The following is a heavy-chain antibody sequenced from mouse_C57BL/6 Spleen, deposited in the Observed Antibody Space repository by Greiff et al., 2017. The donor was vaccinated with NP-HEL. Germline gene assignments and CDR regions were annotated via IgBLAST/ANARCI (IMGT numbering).Heavy chain of an antibody. V-gene: IGHV5-16*01. J-gene: IGHJ4*01. CDR3: ARDGGSAMDY. CDR2: INYDGSST. Sequence: EVQLVESEGGLVQPGSSMKLSCTASGFTFSDYYMAWVRQVPEKGLEWVANINYDGSSTYYLDSLKSRFIISRDNAKNILYLQMSSLKSEDTATYYCARDGGSAMDYWGQGTSVTVSS. CDR1: GFTFSDYY.